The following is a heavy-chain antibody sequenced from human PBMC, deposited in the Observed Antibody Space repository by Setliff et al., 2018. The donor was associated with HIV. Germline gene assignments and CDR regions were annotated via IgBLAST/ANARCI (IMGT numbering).Heavy chain of an antibody. Sequence: SETLSLTCTVSGGSISTYYWSWIRQPAGKGLEWIGRVSTSGSTKYNPSLKSRVTMSLDTSKNEFSLKLSSVTAADTAVYYCARGQYCGGGSCYSPSYNWFDPWG. CDR2: VSTSGST. D-gene: IGHD2-15*01. J-gene: IGHJ5*02. V-gene: IGHV4-4*07. CDR3: ARGQYCGGGSCYSPSYNWFDP. CDR1: GGSISTYY.